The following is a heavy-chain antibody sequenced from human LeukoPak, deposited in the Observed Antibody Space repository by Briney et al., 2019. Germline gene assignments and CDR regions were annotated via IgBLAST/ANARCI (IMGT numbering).Heavy chain of an antibody. CDR1: GDSISSSYW. V-gene: IGHV4-39*01. J-gene: IGHJ6*02. D-gene: IGHD6-19*01. CDR3: ASGWLVRSYYGMDV. Sequence: SETLSLTCAVSGDSISSSYWWSWVRQPPGKGLEWIGSIYYSGSTYYNPSLRSRVTISVDTSKNQFSLKLSSVTAADTAVYYCASGWLVRSYYGMDVWGQGTTVTVSS. CDR2: IYYSGST.